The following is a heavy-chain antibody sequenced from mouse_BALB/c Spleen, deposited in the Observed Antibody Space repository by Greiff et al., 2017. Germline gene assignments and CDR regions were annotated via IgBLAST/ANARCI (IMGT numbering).Heavy chain of an antibody. CDR1: GFNIKDTY. Sequence: VQLQQSGAELVKPGASVKLSCTASGFNIKDTYMHWVKQRPEQGLEWIGRIDPANGNTKYDPKFQGKATITADTSSNTAYLQLSSLTSEDTAVYYCASQFGYYGSSLFDYWGQGTTLTVSS. CDR2: IDPANGNT. D-gene: IGHD1-1*01. J-gene: IGHJ2*01. V-gene: IGHV14-3*02. CDR3: ASQFGYYGSSLFDY.